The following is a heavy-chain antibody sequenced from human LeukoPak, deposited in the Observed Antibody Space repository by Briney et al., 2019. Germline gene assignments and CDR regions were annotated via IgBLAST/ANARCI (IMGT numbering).Heavy chain of an antibody. V-gene: IGHV3-9*01. Sequence: GGSLRLSCEASGFTFDDYAMHWVRQAPGKGLEGVSGINWNSGSIGYADSVKGRFTISRDNAKNSLYLQMNSLRAEDTALYYCAKDTGYDSSGGTFDYWGQGTLVTVSS. CDR2: INWNSGSI. CDR3: AKDTGYDSSGGTFDY. D-gene: IGHD3-22*01. J-gene: IGHJ4*02. CDR1: GFTFDDYA.